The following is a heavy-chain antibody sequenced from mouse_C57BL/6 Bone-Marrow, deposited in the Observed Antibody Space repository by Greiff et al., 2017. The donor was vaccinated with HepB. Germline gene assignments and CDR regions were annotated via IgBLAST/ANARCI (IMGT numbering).Heavy chain of an antibody. D-gene: IGHD2-10*02. CDR3: ARREVWSYWYFDV. CDR2: IDPANGNT. J-gene: IGHJ1*03. Sequence: VHVKQSVAELVRPGASVKLSCTASGFNIKNTYMHWVKQRPEQGLEWIGRIDPANGNTKYAPKFQGKATITADTSSNTAYLQLSSLTSEDTAIYYCARREVWSYWYFDVWGTGTTVTVSS. CDR1: GFNIKNTY. V-gene: IGHV14-3*01.